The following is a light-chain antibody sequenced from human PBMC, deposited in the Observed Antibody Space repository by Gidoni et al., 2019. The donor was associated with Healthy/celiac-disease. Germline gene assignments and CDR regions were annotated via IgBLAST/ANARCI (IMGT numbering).Light chain of an antibody. CDR1: QSVSSY. V-gene: IGKV3-11*01. Sequence: EIVLKQSPATLSLSPGERATLSCRASQSVSSYLAWYQQNTGQAPRLLLYDASTRATGIPARFSGSGSGTDFTLTISSLEPEDFAVYYCQQRSNWPKWTFGQXTKVEIK. CDR2: DAS. J-gene: IGKJ1*01. CDR3: QQRSNWPKWT.